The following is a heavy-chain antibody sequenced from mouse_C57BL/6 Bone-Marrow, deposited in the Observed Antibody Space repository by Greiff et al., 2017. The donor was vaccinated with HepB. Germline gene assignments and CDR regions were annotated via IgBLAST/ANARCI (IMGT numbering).Heavy chain of an antibody. CDR1: GYTFTSYW. CDR3: ARYVYYGFYFDY. J-gene: IGHJ2*01. V-gene: IGHV1-59*01. Sequence: QVQLQQPGAELVRPGTSVKLSCKASGYTFTSYWMHWVKQRPGQGLEWIGVIDPSDSYTNYNQKFKGKATLTVDTSSSTAYMQLSSLTSEDSAVYDCARYVYYGFYFDYWGQGTTLTVSS. CDR2: IDPSDSYT. D-gene: IGHD2-2*01.